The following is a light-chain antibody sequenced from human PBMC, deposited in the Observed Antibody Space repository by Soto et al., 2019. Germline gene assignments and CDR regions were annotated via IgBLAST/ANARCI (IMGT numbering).Light chain of an antibody. V-gene: IGLV2-23*03. J-gene: IGLJ1*01. Sequence: QSVLTQPASVSGSPGQSITISCTGTSSDVGSYNLVSWYQQHPGKAPKLMIYEGSKRPSGVSNRFSGSKSGNTASLTTSGLQAEDEADYYCCSYADSRTFVFGSGTKVTVL. CDR3: CSYADSRTFV. CDR1: SSDVGSYNL. CDR2: EGS.